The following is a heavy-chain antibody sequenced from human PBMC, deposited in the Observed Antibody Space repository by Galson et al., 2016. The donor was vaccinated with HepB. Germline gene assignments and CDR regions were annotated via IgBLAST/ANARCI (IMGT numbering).Heavy chain of an antibody. D-gene: IGHD4-17*01. J-gene: IGHJ4*02. Sequence: DYGLSWVRQAPGKGLEWVSGINWNGGSTGYADSVKGRFTISRDNAKNSLYLQMNSLRAEDTALYYCARGMSHDYGVSADYWGQGTLVTVSS. CDR1: DYG. CDR2: INWNGGST. V-gene: IGHV3-20*03. CDR3: ARGMSHDYGVSADY.